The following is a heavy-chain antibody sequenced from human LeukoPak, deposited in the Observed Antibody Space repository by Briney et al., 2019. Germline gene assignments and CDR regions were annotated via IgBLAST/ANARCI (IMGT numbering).Heavy chain of an antibody. CDR2: IYYTGST. V-gene: IGHV4-39*01. CDR3: ARRGGSGRAFDY. CDR1: GASISGGTYY. D-gene: IGHD1-26*01. Sequence: SETLSLTCSVSGASISGGTYYWGWIRQPPGKGLEWIGSIYYTGSTYDNPSLKSRVTLSVATSNNQFSLKLSSVTAADTAVYYCARRGGSGRAFDYWGQGTLVTVSS. J-gene: IGHJ4*02.